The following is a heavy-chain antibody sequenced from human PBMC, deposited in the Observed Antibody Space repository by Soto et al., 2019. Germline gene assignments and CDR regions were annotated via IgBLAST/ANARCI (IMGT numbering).Heavy chain of an antibody. CDR2: ISGSGST. CDR3: ARDHGYTYGYSFDF. J-gene: IGHJ4*02. D-gene: IGHD5-18*01. Sequence: QVQLQESGPGLVKPSQALALTCTVSGGSISSGTYYWSWIRQHPGKGLEWIGYISGSGSTYYSPSLKSRVLMSLDTSENQFSLRLTSVTAADTAVYYCARDHGYTYGYSFDFWGQGALVTVSS. CDR1: GGSISSGTYY. V-gene: IGHV4-31*03.